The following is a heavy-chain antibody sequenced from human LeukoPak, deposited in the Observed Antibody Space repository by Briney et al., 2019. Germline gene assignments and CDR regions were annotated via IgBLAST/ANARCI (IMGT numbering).Heavy chain of an antibody. V-gene: IGHV3-30-3*01. CDR3: ARVGSGPLRNYYDY. J-gene: IGHJ4*02. D-gene: IGHD3-3*01. CDR2: ISHDGDNK. CDR1: GFTFSGHA. Sequence: GRSLRLSCAASGFTFSGHAMHWLRQVPGKGLQWVLGISHDGDNKYYPDSVKGRSIVSRDNSKNTLSLEMNSLRAEDTGLYYCARVGSGPLRNYYDYWGQGTPVTVSS.